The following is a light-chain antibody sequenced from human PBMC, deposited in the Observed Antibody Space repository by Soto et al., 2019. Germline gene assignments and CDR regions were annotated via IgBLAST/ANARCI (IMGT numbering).Light chain of an antibody. CDR2: GAS. V-gene: IGKV3-15*01. Sequence: EIVMTQSPATLSVSPGERATLSCRASQSVSSNLAWYQQKPGQAPRLLIYGASTRAPGIPARFSGSGSGTEFTHTISSLQSEDFAVYYCQQYNNWPPLYTFGQGTKLEIQ. CDR3: QQYNNWPPLYT. CDR1: QSVSSN. J-gene: IGKJ2*01.